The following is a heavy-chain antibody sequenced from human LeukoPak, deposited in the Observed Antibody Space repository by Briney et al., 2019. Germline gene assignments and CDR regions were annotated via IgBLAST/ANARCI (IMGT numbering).Heavy chain of an antibody. V-gene: IGHV1-69*13. CDR3: ARDARPTSYGMDV. J-gene: IGHJ6*02. CDR1: GGTFSSYA. CDR2: IIPIFGTA. Sequence: SVTVSYKASGGTFSSYAISWVRQAPGQGLEWMGGIIPIFGTANYAQKFQGRVTITADESTSTAYMELSSLRSEDTAVYYCARDARPTSYGMDVWGQGTTVTVSS.